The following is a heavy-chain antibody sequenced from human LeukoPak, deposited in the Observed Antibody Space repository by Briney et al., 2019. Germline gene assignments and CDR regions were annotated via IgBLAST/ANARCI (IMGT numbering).Heavy chain of an antibody. D-gene: IGHD4-11*01. Sequence: SETLSLTCTVSGGSISSSSYYWGWIRQPPGKGLEWIGSIYYSGSTYYNPSLKSRVTISVDTSKNQFSLKLSSVTAADTAVYYCARDNSNYFYYLHYWGQGTLVTVSS. J-gene: IGHJ4*02. CDR2: IYYSGST. CDR3: ARDNSNYFYYLHY. V-gene: IGHV4-39*07. CDR1: GGSISSSSYY.